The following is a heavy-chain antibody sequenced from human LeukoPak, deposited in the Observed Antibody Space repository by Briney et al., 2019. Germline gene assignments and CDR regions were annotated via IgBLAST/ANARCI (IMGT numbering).Heavy chain of an antibody. J-gene: IGHJ6*04. CDR1: GLTFSTYA. Sequence: GGSLRLSCAASGLTFSTYAMSWVRQAPGKGLEWVSAISGSGISTFYADSVKGRFTISRDNSKNTLYLQMNSLRAEDTAVYYCARSNDFWSGPGIDVWGKGATVTVSS. CDR2: ISGSGIST. CDR3: ARSNDFWSGPGIDV. V-gene: IGHV3-23*01. D-gene: IGHD3-3*01.